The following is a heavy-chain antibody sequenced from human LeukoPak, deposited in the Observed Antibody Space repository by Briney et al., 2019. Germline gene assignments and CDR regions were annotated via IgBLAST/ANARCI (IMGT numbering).Heavy chain of an antibody. Sequence: ASVKVSCKASGGTFSSYAISWVRQAPGQGLEWMGRIIPILGIANYAQKFQGRVTMTRDTSISTAYMELSRLRSDDTAVYYCARSHGGITIRNWFDPWGQGTLVTVSS. J-gene: IGHJ5*02. CDR2: IIPILGIA. D-gene: IGHD3-3*01. V-gene: IGHV1-69*04. CDR1: GGTFSSYA. CDR3: ARSHGGITIRNWFDP.